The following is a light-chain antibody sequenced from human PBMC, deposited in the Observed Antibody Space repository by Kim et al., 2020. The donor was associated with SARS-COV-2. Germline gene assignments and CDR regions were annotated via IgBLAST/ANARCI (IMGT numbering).Light chain of an antibody. CDR2: EVN. CDR1: SSGVGSYNL. V-gene: IGLV2-23*02. Sequence: GQSITIACTGTSSGVGSYNLVSWYQHNPDKAPKLMIFEVNKRPSGVSNRFSGSKSGNTASLTISGLQAEDEADYYCCSYAGDFTLVFGTGTKVTVL. CDR3: CSYAGDFTLV. J-gene: IGLJ1*01.